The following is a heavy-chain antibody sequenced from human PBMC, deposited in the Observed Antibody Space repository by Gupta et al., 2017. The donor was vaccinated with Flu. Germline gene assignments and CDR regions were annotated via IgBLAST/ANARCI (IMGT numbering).Heavy chain of an antibody. J-gene: IGHJ4*02. CDR2: VSAYNDNT. D-gene: IGHD5-18*01. CDR1: GYIFKNFG. CDR3: VRDLDAYTYAYGY. V-gene: IGHV1-18*01. Sequence: QVQLVQSGAEVKEPRASVKVSCKASGYIFKNFGIDWVRQAPGQGLEWVGWVSAYNDNTNYAQKLQGRITMTTDRSTSTAHLELRSLRSDDTAVYYCVRDLDAYTYAYGYWGQGTLVTVSS.